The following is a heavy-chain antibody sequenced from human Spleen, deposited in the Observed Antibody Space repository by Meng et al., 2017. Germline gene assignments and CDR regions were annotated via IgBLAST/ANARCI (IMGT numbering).Heavy chain of an antibody. CDR3: ARVGYYYDSSGYYYESFDY. J-gene: IGHJ4*02. CDR1: GDSISSGYY. V-gene: IGHV4-38-2*01. CDR2: IYHSGNT. Sequence: SETLSLTCAVSGDSISSGYYWGWIRQPPGKGLQWIGNIYHSGNTYYNPSLKSRVTISVDTSKNQFSLKLNSVTAADTAVYYCARVGYYYDSSGYYYESFDYWGQGTLVTVSS. D-gene: IGHD3-22*01.